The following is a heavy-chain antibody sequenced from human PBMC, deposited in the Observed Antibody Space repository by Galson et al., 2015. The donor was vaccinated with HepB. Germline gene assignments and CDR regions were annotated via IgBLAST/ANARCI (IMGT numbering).Heavy chain of an antibody. CDR2: ISSSSTSI. CDR1: GFTFSPYD. CDR3: ARVLNNDILTGYYTYAFDI. D-gene: IGHD3-9*01. J-gene: IGHJ3*02. Sequence: SLRLSCAASGFTFSPYDMNWVRQAPGKGLEWISFISSSSTSIYYADSVKGRFTISRDNAKNSLYLQMNSLRAEDTAVYYCARVLNNDILTGYYTYAFDIWGQGTMVTVSS. V-gene: IGHV3-48*04.